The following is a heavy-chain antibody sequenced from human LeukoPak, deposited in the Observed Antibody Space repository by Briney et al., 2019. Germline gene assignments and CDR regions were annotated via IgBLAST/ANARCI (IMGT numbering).Heavy chain of an antibody. D-gene: IGHD1-26*01. CDR2: ITSSSTYI. V-gene: IGHV3-21*01. CDR1: GFTFSTYN. J-gene: IGHJ6*03. Sequence: PGGSLRLSCAASGFTFSTYNMNWVRQAPGKGLEWVSSITSSSTYIYYADSVKGRFTISRDNAKNSLYLQMNSLRAEDTAVYYCARDPYSGGYGDYYYYYMDLRGQGTTVTISS. CDR3: ARDPYSGGYGDYYYYYMDL.